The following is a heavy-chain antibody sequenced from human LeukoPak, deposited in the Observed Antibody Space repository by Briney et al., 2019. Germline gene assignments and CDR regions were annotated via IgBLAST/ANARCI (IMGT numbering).Heavy chain of an antibody. CDR3: AKDPTYYDILTGYFDY. D-gene: IGHD3-9*01. V-gene: IGHV3-23*01. J-gene: IGHJ4*02. CDR2: ISGSGGST. Sequence: PGGSLRLSCAASGFTFSSYAMSWVRQAPGKGLEWVSAISGSGGSTYYADSVKGRFTISRDNSKNTLYLQINSLRAEDTAVYYCAKDPTYYDILTGYFDYWGQGTLVTVSS. CDR1: GFTFSSYA.